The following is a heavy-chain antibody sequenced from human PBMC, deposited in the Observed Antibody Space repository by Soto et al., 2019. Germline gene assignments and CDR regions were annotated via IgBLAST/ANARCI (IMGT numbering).Heavy chain of an antibody. Sequence: QVQLVQSGAEVKKPGASVKVSCQASGYTFTDYFIHWVRQAPGQAFEWMGWINPKSRGTNYAQKFQGRVTMTRDTSNSTDYMELRGLRSDDMAVYYCARVTLKAGNWFDPWGQGTLVTVSS. CDR3: ARVTLKAGNWFDP. V-gene: IGHV1-2*02. CDR1: GYTFTDYF. J-gene: IGHJ5*02. CDR2: INPKSRGT.